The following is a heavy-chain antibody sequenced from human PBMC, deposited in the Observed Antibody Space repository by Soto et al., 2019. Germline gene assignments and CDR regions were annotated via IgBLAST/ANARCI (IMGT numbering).Heavy chain of an antibody. CDR2: INPNSGGT. D-gene: IGHD2-2*01. CDR3: ARVGGGYCSSTSCYLYYYYGMDV. CDR1: GYTFTGYY. V-gene: IGHV1-2*02. J-gene: IGHJ6*02. Sequence: ASVKVSCKASGYTFTGYYMHWVRQAPGQGLEWMGWINPNSGGTNYAQKFQGRVTMTRDTSISTAYMELSRLRSDDTAVYYCARVGGGYCSSTSCYLYYYYGMDVWGQGTTVTVSS.